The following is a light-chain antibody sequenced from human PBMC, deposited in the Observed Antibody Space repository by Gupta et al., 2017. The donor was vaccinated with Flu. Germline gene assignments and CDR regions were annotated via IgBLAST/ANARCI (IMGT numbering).Light chain of an antibody. CDR2: EVT. CDR3: GSYTSSSTWV. CDR1: SSDVGGYNY. Sequence: QSALTQPASVSVSPGQSITISCTGTSSDVGGYNYVSWYQQHPGKAPKLRIYEVTNRPSGVYNRFSGSKSGNTASMTISGLQAEDEADYFCGSYTSSSTWVFGGGTKLTVL. J-gene: IGLJ3*02. V-gene: IGLV2-14*01.